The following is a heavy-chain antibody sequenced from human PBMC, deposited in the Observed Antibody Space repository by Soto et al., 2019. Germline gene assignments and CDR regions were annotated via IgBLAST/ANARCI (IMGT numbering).Heavy chain of an antibody. J-gene: IGHJ4*02. CDR2: INPNSGGT. D-gene: IGHD6-19*01. Sequence: ASVKVSCKASGYTFTGYYMHWVRQAPGQGLEWMGWINPNSGGTNYAQKLQGRVTMTTDTSTSTAYMELRSLRSDDTAVYYCARDKGAVAGNLDYWGQGTPVTVSS. V-gene: IGHV1-2*02. CDR3: ARDKGAVAGNLDY. CDR1: GYTFTGYY.